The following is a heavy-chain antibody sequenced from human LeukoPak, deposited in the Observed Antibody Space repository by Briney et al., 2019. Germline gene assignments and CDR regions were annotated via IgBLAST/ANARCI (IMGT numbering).Heavy chain of an antibody. D-gene: IGHD1-26*01. CDR3: ARDPVGSYWADFDY. Sequence: ASVKVSCKASGYTFTSYAMNWVRQAPGQGLEWMGWINTNTGNPTYAQGFTGRFVFSLDTSVSTAYLQISSLKAEDTAVYYCARDPVGSYWADFDYWGQGTLVTVSS. V-gene: IGHV7-4-1*02. CDR1: GYTFTSYA. CDR2: INTNTGNP. J-gene: IGHJ4*02.